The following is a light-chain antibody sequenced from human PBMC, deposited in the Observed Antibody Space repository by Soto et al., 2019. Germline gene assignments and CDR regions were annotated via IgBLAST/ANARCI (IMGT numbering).Light chain of an antibody. CDR1: SSDVGSYNL. Sequence: QSALTQPASVSGSPGQSITISCTGTSSDVGSYNLVSWYQQHPGKAPKLMIYKGSKRPSGVSNRFSGSKSGNTASLTISGLQAEDEADYYCCSYAGSTTDVVFGGGTKVTVL. V-gene: IGLV2-23*01. CDR2: KGS. J-gene: IGLJ2*01. CDR3: CSYAGSTTDVV.